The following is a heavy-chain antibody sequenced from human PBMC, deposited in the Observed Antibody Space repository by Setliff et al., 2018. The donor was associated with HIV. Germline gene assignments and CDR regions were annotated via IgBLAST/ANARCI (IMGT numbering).Heavy chain of an antibody. J-gene: IGHJ4*02. CDR1: GGSFSGYY. CDR2: IIHSGGT. Sequence: PSETLSLTCAVYGGSFSGYYWTWIHQPPGRGLEWIGEIIHSGGTNYNRSLKSRVTTSVDTSKNQFSLNLSSVTAADTAVYYCARGGLGVVGAIDYWSQGTLVTVSS. D-gene: IGHD2-15*01. V-gene: IGHV4-34*01. CDR3: ARGGLGVVGAIDY.